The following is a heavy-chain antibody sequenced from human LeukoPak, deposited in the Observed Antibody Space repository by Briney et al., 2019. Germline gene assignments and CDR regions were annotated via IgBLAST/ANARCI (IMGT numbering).Heavy chain of an antibody. D-gene: IGHD3-22*01. V-gene: IGHV3-7*03. J-gene: IGHJ4*02. CDR1: GFTFSSYW. Sequence: GGSLRLSSAASGFTFSSYWMTWVRQAPGKGLEWVANIKQDGSEKYYVGSVEGRFTISRDNAKNSLYLQMNSLRAEDTAVYYCAKPPYYYDSSGYYGPFDYWGQGTLVTVSS. CDR2: IKQDGSEK. CDR3: AKPPYYYDSSGYYGPFDY.